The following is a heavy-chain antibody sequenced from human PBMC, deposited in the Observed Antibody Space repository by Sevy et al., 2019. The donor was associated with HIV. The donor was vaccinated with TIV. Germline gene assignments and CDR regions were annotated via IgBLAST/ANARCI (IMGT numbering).Heavy chain of an antibody. CDR3: ARDLLLGYCSGGSCHAKGY. V-gene: IGHV3-7*01. D-gene: IGHD2-15*01. J-gene: IGHJ4*02. Sequence: GGSLRLSCAASAFIFSSYWMSWVRQAPGKGLEWVANIKQDGSEKYYVDSVKGRFTISRDNAKNSLYLQMNSLRAEDTAVYYCARDLLLGYCSGGSCHAKGYWGQGTLVTVSS. CDR1: AFIFSSYW. CDR2: IKQDGSEK.